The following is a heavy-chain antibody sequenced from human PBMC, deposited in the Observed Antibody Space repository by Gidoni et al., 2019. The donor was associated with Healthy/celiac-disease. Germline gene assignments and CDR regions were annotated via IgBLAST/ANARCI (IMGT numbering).Heavy chain of an antibody. D-gene: IGHD5-18*01. CDR2: IYYSGST. CDR3: ATRGYSYGFFDY. J-gene: IGHJ4*02. Sequence: QLQLQESGPGLVKPSETLSLTCTVSGGSISSYYWSWIRQPPGKGLEWIGYIYYSGSTNYNPSLKSRVTISVDTSKNQFSLKLSSVTAADTAVYYCATRGYSYGFFDYWGQGTLVTVSS. CDR1: GGSISSYY. V-gene: IGHV4-59*01.